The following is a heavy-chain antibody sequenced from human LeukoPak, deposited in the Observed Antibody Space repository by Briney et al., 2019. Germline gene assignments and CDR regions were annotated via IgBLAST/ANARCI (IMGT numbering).Heavy chain of an antibody. D-gene: IGHD6-19*01. V-gene: IGHV3-30*04. CDR3: ARDLVAGLFDY. J-gene: IGHJ4*02. CDR1: GFTFSSYA. CDR2: ISYDGSNK. Sequence: PGRSLRLSCAASGFTFSSYAMHRVRQAPGKGLEWVAVISYDGSNKYYADSVKGRFTISRDNSKNTLYLQMNSLRAEDTAVYYCARDLVAGLFDYWGQGTLVTVSS.